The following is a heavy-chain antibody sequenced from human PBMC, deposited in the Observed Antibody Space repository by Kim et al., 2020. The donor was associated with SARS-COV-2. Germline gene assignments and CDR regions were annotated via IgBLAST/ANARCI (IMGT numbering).Heavy chain of an antibody. CDR2: IKSKTDGGTT. CDR3: TIYCSSTSCPFYYFDY. V-gene: IGHV3-15*01. D-gene: IGHD2-2*01. CDR1: GFTFSNAW. J-gene: IGHJ4*02. Sequence: GGSLRLSCAASGFTFSNAWMSWVRQAPGKGLEWVGRIKSKTDGGTTDYAAPVKGRFTISRDDSKNTLYLQMNSLKTEDTAVYYCTIYCSSTSCPFYYFDYWGQGTLVTVSS.